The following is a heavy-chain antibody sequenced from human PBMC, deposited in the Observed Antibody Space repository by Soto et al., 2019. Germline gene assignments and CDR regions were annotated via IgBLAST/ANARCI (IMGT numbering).Heavy chain of an antibody. Sequence: GGLLRLSCAASGFTVSSNYMIWVRQAPGKGLEWVSVIYSGGSTYYADSVKGRFTISRDNSKNTLYLQMNSLRAEDTAVYYCARDQSGYCSSTSCPLAYWGQGTLVTVSS. CDR1: GFTVSSNY. J-gene: IGHJ4*02. CDR3: ARDQSGYCSSTSCPLAY. D-gene: IGHD2-2*03. CDR2: IYSGGST. V-gene: IGHV3-66*01.